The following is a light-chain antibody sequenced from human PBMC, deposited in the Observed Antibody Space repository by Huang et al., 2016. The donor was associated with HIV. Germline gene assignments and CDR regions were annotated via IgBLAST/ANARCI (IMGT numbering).Light chain of an antibody. V-gene: IGKV3-11*01. CDR1: QSVGTN. J-gene: IGKJ4*01. Sequence: EIVLTQSPVTLSLSPGERATLSCRASQSVGTNLAWHQHNPGQAPRLLIYDASNRATGIPARFSGSGSGTDFTLTISSLEPEDFAVYYCQQRSSWLTFGGGTKIEIK. CDR3: QQRSSWLT. CDR2: DAS.